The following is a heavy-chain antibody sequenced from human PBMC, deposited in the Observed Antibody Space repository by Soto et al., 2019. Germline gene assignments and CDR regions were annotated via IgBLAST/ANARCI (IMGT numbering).Heavy chain of an antibody. CDR3: ARDRGVVVVAATYRDFDY. J-gene: IGHJ4*02. V-gene: IGHV1-58*02. CDR2: IVADSGNT. Sequence: ASVKVSCKVSGYTLTELSMHWVRQARGQRLEWIGWIVADSGNTNYAQKLQERVTITRDTSTSTAYMELRSLRSDDTAVYYCARDRGVVVVAATYRDFDYWGQGTLVTVSS. D-gene: IGHD2-15*01. CDR1: GYTLTELS.